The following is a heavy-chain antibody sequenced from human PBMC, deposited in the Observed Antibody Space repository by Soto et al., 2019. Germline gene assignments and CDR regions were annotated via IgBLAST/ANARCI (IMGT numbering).Heavy chain of an antibody. D-gene: IGHD3-16*01. J-gene: IGHJ6*02. Sequence: SDTLSLTCTVSGYSISSGNKSWSWIRQPPGKGLEWIGYIFSSGTTYYNPSLKSRLTMSLDASQNQFSLKLNSLTDADTAVYFCARVPSPFDYYYAMDVWGQGTTVS. CDR2: IFSSGTT. CDR3: ARVPSPFDYYYAMDV. CDR1: GYSISSGNKS. V-gene: IGHV4-30-4*02.